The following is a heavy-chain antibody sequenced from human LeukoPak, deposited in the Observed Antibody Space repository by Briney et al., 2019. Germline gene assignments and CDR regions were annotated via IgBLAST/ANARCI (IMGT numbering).Heavy chain of an antibody. V-gene: IGHV3-23*01. CDR2: ISGSGGST. D-gene: IGHD3-10*01. J-gene: IGHJ4*02. CDR3: AKDEAMVRGVILTD. CDR1: GFTFSSDA. Sequence: GGSLRLACAASGFTFSSDAMSWVRQAPGKGLEWVSAISGSGGSTYYADSVKGRFTISRDNSKNTLYLQMNSLRAEDTAVYYCAKDEAMVRGVILTDWGQGTLVTVSS.